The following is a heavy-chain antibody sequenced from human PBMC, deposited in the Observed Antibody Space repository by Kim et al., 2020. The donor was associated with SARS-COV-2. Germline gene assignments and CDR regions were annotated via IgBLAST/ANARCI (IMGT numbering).Heavy chain of an antibody. J-gene: IGHJ5*02. CDR3: TRGFNQWLATDNWFDP. Sequence: GGSLRLSCTASGFTFGDYAMSWVRQAPGKGLEWVGFIRSKAYGGTTEYAASVKGRFTISRDDSKSIAYLQMNSLKTEDTAVYYCTRGFNQWLATDNWFDPWGQGTLVTVSS. CDR1: GFTFGDYA. D-gene: IGHD6-19*01. CDR2: IRSKAYGGTT. V-gene: IGHV3-49*04.